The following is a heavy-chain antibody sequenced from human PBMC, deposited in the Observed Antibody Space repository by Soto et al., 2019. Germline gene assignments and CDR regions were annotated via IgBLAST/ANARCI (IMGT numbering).Heavy chain of an antibody. CDR3: ARSGYYDSSGYYY. J-gene: IGHJ4*02. CDR1: GGSISSYY. D-gene: IGHD3-22*01. CDR2: IYYSGST. Sequence: SETLSLTCTVSGGSISSYYWSWIRQPPGKGLEWIGYIYYSGSTNYNPSLKSRVTISVDTSKNQFSLKLSSVTAADTAVYYCARSGYYDSSGYYYWGQGXLVTVYS. V-gene: IGHV4-59*01.